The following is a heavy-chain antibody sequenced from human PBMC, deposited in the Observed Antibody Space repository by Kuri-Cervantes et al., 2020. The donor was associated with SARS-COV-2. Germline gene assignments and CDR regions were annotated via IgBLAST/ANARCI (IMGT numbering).Heavy chain of an antibody. CDR3: AKRTTSTVIRGYYFDY. Sequence: GGSLRLSCAASGFTFDDYAMSWVRQAPGKGLEWVSAISGSGGSTYYADSVKGRSTISRDNSKNTLYLQMNSLIAEDTAVYYCAKRTTSTVIRGYYFDYWGQGTLVTVSS. V-gene: IGHV3-23*01. CDR2: ISGSGGST. D-gene: IGHD4-11*01. CDR1: GFTFDDYA. J-gene: IGHJ4*02.